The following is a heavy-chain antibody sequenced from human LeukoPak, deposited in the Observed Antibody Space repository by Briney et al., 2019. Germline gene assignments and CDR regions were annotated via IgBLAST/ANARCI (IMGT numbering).Heavy chain of an antibody. CDR1: GYTFTGYY. CDR3: ARGRPPSTSWGSFGMDV. CDR2: INPNSGGT. V-gene: IGHV1-2*02. J-gene: IGHJ6*02. D-gene: IGHD2-2*01. Sequence: GASVKVSCKASGYTFTGYYMHWVRQAPGQGLEWMGWINPNSGGTNYAQKFQGRVTMTRDTSISTAYMELSRLRSDDTAVYYCARGRPPSTSWGSFGMDVWGQGTTVTVSS.